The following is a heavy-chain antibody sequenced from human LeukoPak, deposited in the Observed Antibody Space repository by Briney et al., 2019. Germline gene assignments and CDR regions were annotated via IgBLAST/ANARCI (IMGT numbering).Heavy chain of an antibody. D-gene: IGHD3-22*01. Sequence: GSSVKVSCTASGGTFSSYAINWVRQAPGQGLEWMGRIIPILDTPNYAQKFQGRVTITADKSTSTDYMELSSLRSEDTAVYYCARDLTSYYYDNNGAFDFWGQGTLVTVSS. V-gene: IGHV1-69*04. J-gene: IGHJ4*02. CDR2: IIPILDTP. CDR3: ARDLTSYYYDNNGAFDF. CDR1: GGTFSSYA.